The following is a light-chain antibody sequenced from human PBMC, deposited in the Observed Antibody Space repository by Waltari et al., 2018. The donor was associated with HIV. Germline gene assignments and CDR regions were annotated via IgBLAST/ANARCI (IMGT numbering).Light chain of an antibody. V-gene: IGLV2-14*01. J-gene: IGLJ1*01. CDR2: EVS. CDR3: SSYTSSSAYV. Sequence: QSALTQPASVSGSPGQSITISCTGTSSDVGGYNYVSWYQQHPGKAPKLMIYEVSNRPSGGSNRFSGSKSGHTASLTISGLQAEDEADYYCSSYTSSSAYVVGTGTKVTVL. CDR1: SSDVGGYNY.